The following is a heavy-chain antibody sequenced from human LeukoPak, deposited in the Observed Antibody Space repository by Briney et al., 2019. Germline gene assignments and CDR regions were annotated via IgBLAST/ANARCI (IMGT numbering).Heavy chain of an antibody. D-gene: IGHD1-26*01. V-gene: IGHV1-2*02. CDR2: INPNSGGT. CDR1: GYTFTGYY. Sequence: ASVKVSCKASGYTFTGYYMHCVRQAPGQGLEWMGWINPNSGGTNYGQKFQGRVTMTRDTSISTAYMELSRLRSDDTAVYYCARVSSTSGTFGYYYYMDVWGKGTTVTVSS. J-gene: IGHJ6*03. CDR3: ARVSSTSGTFGYYYYMDV.